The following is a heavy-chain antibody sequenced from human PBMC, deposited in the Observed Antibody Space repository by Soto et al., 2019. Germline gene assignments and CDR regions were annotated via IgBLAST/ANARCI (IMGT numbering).Heavy chain of an antibody. CDR3: ARAECSTPNCLTAYYSYGLDV. V-gene: IGHV3-48*03. J-gene: IGHJ6*02. D-gene: IGHD2-2*01. Sequence: VGSLRLSCAASGFTFSNFEMHWVRQAPGKGLEWVSYINTAGSTKYYAESVKGRFTISRDNARNSLFLQMNSLRAEDTAVYYCARAECSTPNCLTAYYSYGLDVWGQGTTVTVSS. CDR2: INTAGSTK. CDR1: GFTFSNFE.